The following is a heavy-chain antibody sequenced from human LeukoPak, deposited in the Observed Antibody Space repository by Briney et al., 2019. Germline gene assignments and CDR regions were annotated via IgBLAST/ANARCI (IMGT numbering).Heavy chain of an antibody. CDR2: ISYDGSNK. CDR1: GFTFSSYG. Sequence: GGSLRLSCAASGFTFSSYGMHWVRQAPGKGLEWVAVISYDGSNKYYADSVKGRFTISRDNSKNTLYLQMNSLRAEDTAVYYCARDVVLGYCSSTNCYETGWFDPWGQGTLVTVSS. J-gene: IGHJ5*02. V-gene: IGHV3-30*03. CDR3: ARDVVLGYCSSTNCYETGWFDP. D-gene: IGHD2-2*01.